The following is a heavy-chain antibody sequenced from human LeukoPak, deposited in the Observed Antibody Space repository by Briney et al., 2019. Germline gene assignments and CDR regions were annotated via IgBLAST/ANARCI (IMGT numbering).Heavy chain of an antibody. CDR2: ISAYNGNT. J-gene: IGHJ4*02. D-gene: IGHD3-22*01. CDR3: ARGASSYYDSSDYFDY. Sequence: ASVTVSCTASGYTFTSYGISWVRQAPGQGLEWMGWISAYNGNTNYAQKLQGRVTMTTDTSTSTAYMELRSLRADDTAVYYCARGASSYYDSSDYFDYWGQGTLVTVSS. CDR1: GYTFTSYG. V-gene: IGHV1-18*01.